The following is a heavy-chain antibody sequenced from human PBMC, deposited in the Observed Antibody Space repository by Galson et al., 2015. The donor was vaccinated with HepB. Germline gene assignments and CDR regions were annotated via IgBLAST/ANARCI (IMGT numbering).Heavy chain of an antibody. J-gene: IGHJ4*02. D-gene: IGHD2-2*01. CDR2: IYSSGST. Sequence: SLRLSCAASGFTVSTNYMSWVRQAPGKGLEWVSVIYSSGSTNYADSVKGRFTISRDNSKNTLHLQMNSLRVEDTAVYYCARDQPCSSTSCYFDYWGQGTLVTVSS. V-gene: IGHV3-53*01. CDR3: ARDQPCSSTSCYFDY. CDR1: GFTVSTNY.